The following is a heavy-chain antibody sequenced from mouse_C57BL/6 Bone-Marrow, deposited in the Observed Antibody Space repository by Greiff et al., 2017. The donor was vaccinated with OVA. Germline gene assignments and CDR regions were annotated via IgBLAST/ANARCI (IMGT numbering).Heavy chain of an antibody. J-gene: IGHJ4*01. CDR1: GYTFTDYY. Sequence: EVQLQQSGPVLVKPGASVKMSCKASGYTFTDYYMNWVKQSHGKSLEWIGVINPYNGGTSYNQKFKGKATLTVDKSSSTAYMELNSLTSEDSAVNYGARGPNAMDYWGQGTSVTVSS. CDR3: ARGPNAMDY. CDR2: INPYNGGT. V-gene: IGHV1-19*01.